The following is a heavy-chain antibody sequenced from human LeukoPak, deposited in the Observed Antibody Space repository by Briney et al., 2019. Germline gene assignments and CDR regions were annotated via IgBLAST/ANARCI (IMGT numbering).Heavy chain of an antibody. V-gene: IGHV3-21*01. D-gene: IGHD6-13*01. CDR1: GFTFSSFS. CDR2: ISSSSSYI. J-gene: IGHJ6*03. CDR3: ARDTPLSSSWLYYYYYMDA. Sequence: GGSLRLSCAASGFTFSSFSMNWVRQAPGKGLEWVSSISSSSSYIYYADSVKGRFTISRDNAKNSLYLQMNSLRAEDTAVYYCARDTPLSSSWLYYYYYMDAWGKGTTVTVSS.